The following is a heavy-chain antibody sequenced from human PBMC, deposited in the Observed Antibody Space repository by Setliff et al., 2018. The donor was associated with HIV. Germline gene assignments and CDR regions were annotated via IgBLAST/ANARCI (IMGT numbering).Heavy chain of an antibody. CDR1: GGSISSGSYY. CDR3: ARSVVGAPRNPYYFDY. CDR2: IYSGGTT. D-gene: IGHD2-15*01. J-gene: IGHJ4*02. V-gene: IGHV4-39*07. Sequence: SETLSLTCTVSGGSISSGSYYWSWIRQHPGKGLEWIGNIYSGGTTYYNSSLRSRVTISVDTSKDQFSLNLFHVTPADTAVYHCARSVVGAPRNPYYFDYWGLGLLVTVSS.